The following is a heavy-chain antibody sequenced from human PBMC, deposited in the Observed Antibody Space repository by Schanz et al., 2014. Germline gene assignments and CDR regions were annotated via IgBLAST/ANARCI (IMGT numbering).Heavy chain of an antibody. J-gene: IGHJ4*02. CDR2: ISYDGSHK. D-gene: IGHD2-21*01. Sequence: QVQLVESGGGVVQPGRSLRLSCAASGFTFSNFAIHWVRQAPGKGLEWVAVISYDGSHKDYADSVKGRFTISRDNAKNSLYLQMNSLRAEDTAVYYCARDDSPSTKPFDSWGQGTLVSVSS. CDR1: GFTFSNFA. CDR3: ARDDSPSTKPFDS. V-gene: IGHV3-30*04.